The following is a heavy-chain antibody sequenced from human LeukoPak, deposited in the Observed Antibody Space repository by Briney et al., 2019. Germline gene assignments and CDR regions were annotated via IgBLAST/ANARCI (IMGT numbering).Heavy chain of an antibody. CDR3: ARVTPAYYRPNS. Sequence: ASVKVSCKASGYTFTSYAMHWVRQAPGQRLEWMGWINAGNGNTKYSQKFQGRVTITRDTSASTAYMELSSLRSEDTAVYYCARVTPAYYRPNSWGQGTLVTVSS. V-gene: IGHV1-3*01. CDR2: INAGNGNT. D-gene: IGHD3-9*01. J-gene: IGHJ4*02. CDR1: GYTFTSYA.